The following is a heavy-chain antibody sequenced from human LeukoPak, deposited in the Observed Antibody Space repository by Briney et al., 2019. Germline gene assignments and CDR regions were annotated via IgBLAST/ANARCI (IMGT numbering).Heavy chain of an antibody. Sequence: SETLSLTCSVSGGSIGTNYWSWIRQVPGKGLEWIGYSSYSGSSNYNPSLKSRVTISVDTSKTQFSLYLNSVTAADTAVYYCARSDTHHIHSSSWHFDYWGQGTLVTVSS. D-gene: IGHD6-13*01. CDR1: GGSIGTNY. CDR3: ARSDTHHIHSSSWHFDY. V-gene: IGHV4-59*01. CDR2: SSYSGSS. J-gene: IGHJ4*02.